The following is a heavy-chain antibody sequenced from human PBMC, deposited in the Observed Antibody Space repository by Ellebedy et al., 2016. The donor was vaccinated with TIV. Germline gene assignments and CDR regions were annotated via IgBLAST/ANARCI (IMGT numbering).Heavy chain of an antibody. D-gene: IGHD3-22*01. Sequence: GESLKISCAASGFTFSSYSMNWVRQAPGKGLEWVSYLSSSSSTIYYADSVKGRFTISRDNAKNSLYLQMNSLIAEDTAVYYCAGDAITMIVVYSGAFDIWGQGTMVTVSS. V-gene: IGHV3-48*04. CDR1: GFTFSSYS. CDR3: AGDAITMIVVYSGAFDI. CDR2: LSSSSSTI. J-gene: IGHJ3*02.